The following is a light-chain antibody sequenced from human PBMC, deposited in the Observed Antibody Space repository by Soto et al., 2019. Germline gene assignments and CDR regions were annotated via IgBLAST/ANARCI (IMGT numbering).Light chain of an antibody. Sequence: DIQMIQSPSTLSASVGDRVTITCRASQSISSWLAWYQKKPGKAPKLLIYKASSLESGVPSRFSGSGSGTEFTLTISSLQPDDFATYYCQQYNSYWTFGQGTKEDI. CDR1: QSISSW. CDR2: KAS. V-gene: IGKV1-5*03. CDR3: QQYNSYWT. J-gene: IGKJ1*01.